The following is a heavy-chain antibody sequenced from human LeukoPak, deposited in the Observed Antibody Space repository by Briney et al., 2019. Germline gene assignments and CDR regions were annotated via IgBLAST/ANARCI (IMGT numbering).Heavy chain of an antibody. D-gene: IGHD2-2*01. CDR2: ISANGDST. Sequence: PGGSLRLSCAASEFTFISYAMSWVRQAPGKGLEWVSSISANGDSTKYADAVKGRFTISRDNSRNTLYLQMNSLRAEDTAVYYCAKERGYCSSTNCYGAFDSWGQGTLVPVSS. J-gene: IGHJ4*02. CDR1: EFTFISYA. V-gene: IGHV3-23*01. CDR3: AKERGYCSSTNCYGAFDS.